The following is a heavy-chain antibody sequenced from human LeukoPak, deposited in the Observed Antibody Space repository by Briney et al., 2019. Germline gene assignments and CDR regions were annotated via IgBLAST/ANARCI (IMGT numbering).Heavy chain of an antibody. J-gene: IGHJ4*02. D-gene: IGHD3-22*01. CDR3: ARPAPGGYYDSSGYGY. CDR1: GGSIRSFY. Sequence: PSETLSLTCTVSGGSIRSFYWSWIRQPPGKGLEWIGYIFYSGSTTYNPSLKSRVTMSVDTSKNQFSLKLSSVTAADTAVYYCARPAPGGYYDSSGYGYWGQGTLVTVSS. CDR2: IFYSGST. V-gene: IGHV4-59*12.